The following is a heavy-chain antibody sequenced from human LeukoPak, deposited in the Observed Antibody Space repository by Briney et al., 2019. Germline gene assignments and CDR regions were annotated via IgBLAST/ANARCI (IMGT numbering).Heavy chain of an antibody. J-gene: IGHJ4*02. CDR2: IYTSGST. D-gene: IGHD6-19*01. V-gene: IGHV4-61*02. Sequence: SETLSLTCTVSGGSLSSGSYYWSWIRQPAGKGLEWIGRIYTSGSTNYNPSLKSRVTISVDTSKNQFSLKLSSVTAADTAVYYCARGYSSGWYYFDYWGQGTLVTVSS. CDR1: GGSLSSGSYY. CDR3: ARGYSSGWYYFDY.